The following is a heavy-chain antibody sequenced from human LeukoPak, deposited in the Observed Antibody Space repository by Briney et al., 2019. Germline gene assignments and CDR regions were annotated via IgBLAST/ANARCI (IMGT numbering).Heavy chain of an antibody. J-gene: IGHJ6*02. Sequence: SETLSLTCAVYGGSFSGYYWSWIRQPPGKGLEWIGEINHSGSTNYNPSLKSRVTISVDTSKNQFSLKLSSVTAADTAVYYCARGRMLGSTSLNYYYYYGMDVWGQGTTGTVSS. D-gene: IGHD2-2*01. CDR2: INHSGST. CDR1: GGSFSGYY. V-gene: IGHV4-34*01. CDR3: ARGRMLGSTSLNYYYYYGMDV.